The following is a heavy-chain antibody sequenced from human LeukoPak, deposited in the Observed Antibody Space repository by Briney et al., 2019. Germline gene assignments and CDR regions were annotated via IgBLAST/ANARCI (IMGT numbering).Heavy chain of an antibody. D-gene: IGHD6-19*01. CDR3: AKGTSSGWYYFDY. Sequence: TLETLSLTCIVSGYSITSGYYWGWIRQPPGQGLEWIGSIYHSGDTYYNPSLKSRVTISVDTSKNQFSLKLDSVTAADTAVYYCAKGTSSGWYYFDYWGKGTLVTVSS. V-gene: IGHV4-38-2*02. J-gene: IGHJ4*02. CDR2: IYHSGDT. CDR1: GYSITSGYY.